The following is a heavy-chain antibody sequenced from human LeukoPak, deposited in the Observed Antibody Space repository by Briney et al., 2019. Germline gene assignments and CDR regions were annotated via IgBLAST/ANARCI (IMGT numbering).Heavy chain of an antibody. CDR2: ISSSSSYI. J-gene: IGHJ4*02. CDR3: ARDQDFDILTGKVYYFDY. CDR1: GFTVNNNY. V-gene: IGHV3-21*01. Sequence: GGSLRLSCAASGFTVNNNYMNWVRQAPGKGLEWVSSISSSSSYIYYADSVKGRFTISRDNAKNSLYLQMNSLRAEDTAVYYCARDQDFDILTGKVYYFDYWGQGTLVTVSS. D-gene: IGHD3-9*01.